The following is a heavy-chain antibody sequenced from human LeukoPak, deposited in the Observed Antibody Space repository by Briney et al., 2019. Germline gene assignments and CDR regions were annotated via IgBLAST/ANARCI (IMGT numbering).Heavy chain of an antibody. CDR1: GFTFSSYW. CDR3: AKDPYSGSPLNAFDI. Sequence: GSLRLSCAASGFTFSSYWMNWVRQAPGKGLEWVANIKQDGSEKHYVDSVKGRFTISRDNAKNSLSLQMNSLRAEDTAVYYCAKDPYSGSPLNAFDIWGQGTMVTVSS. J-gene: IGHJ3*02. CDR2: IKQDGSEK. V-gene: IGHV3-7*03. D-gene: IGHD1-26*01.